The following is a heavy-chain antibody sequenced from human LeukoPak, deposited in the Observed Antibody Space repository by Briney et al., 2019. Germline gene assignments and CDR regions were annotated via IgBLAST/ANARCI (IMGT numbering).Heavy chain of an antibody. Sequence: GGSLRLSCAASGFTFSSYGMHWVRQAPGKGLEWVAVISYDGSNKYYADSVKGRFTISRDNSKNTLYLQMNSLRAEDTAVYYCAKDSQQWLPTVLDYWGQGILVTVSS. V-gene: IGHV3-30*18. CDR3: AKDSQQWLPTVLDY. D-gene: IGHD6-19*01. CDR2: ISYDGSNK. CDR1: GFTFSSYG. J-gene: IGHJ4*02.